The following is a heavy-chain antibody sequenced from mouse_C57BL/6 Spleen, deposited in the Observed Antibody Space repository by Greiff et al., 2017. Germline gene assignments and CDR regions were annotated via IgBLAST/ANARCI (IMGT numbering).Heavy chain of an antibody. CDR1: GFTFSDYG. CDR3: AREDDYWYFDD. J-gene: IGHJ1*03. CDR2: ISSGSSTI. Sequence: EVKVVESGGGLVKPGGSLKLSCAASGFTFSDYGMHWVRQAPEKGLEWVAYISSGSSTIYYADTVKGRFTITRDNAKNTVFLQMTRLRSEDTAMYYCAREDDYWYFDDWGTGTTVTVSS. D-gene: IGHD2-3*01. V-gene: IGHV5-17*01.